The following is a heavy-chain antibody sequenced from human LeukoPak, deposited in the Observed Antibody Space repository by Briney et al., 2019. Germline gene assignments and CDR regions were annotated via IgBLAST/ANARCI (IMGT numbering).Heavy chain of an antibody. V-gene: IGHV4-39*07. CDR1: GGSISSSSYY. CDR3: ARDLGDHGYFDY. D-gene: IGHD3-10*01. J-gene: IGHJ4*02. Sequence: SETLSLTCTVSGGSISSSSYYWGWIRQPPGKGLEWIGSIYYSGSTYYNPSLKSRVTISVDTSKNQFSLKLSSVTAADTAVYYCARDLGDHGYFDYWGQGTLVTVSS. CDR2: IYYSGST.